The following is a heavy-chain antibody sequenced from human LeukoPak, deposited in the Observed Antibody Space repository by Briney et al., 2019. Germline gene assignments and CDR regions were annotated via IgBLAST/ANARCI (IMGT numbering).Heavy chain of an antibody. CDR2: IYHSGST. V-gene: IGHV4-30-2*01. J-gene: IGHJ4*02. D-gene: IGHD1-1*01. CDR3: AREGDWNDLDY. CDR1: GGSISSGGYY. Sequence: SQTLSLTCTVSGGSISSGGYYWSWIRQPPGKGLEWIGYIYHSGSTYYNPSLKSRVTISVDTFKNQFSLNLSSVTAADTAVYYCAREGDWNDLDYWGQGTLVTVSS.